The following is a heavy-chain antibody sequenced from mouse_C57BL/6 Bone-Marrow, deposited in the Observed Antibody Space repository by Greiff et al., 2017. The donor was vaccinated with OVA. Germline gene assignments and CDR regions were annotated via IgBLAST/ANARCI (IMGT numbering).Heavy chain of an antibody. D-gene: IGHD3-3*01. J-gene: IGHJ3*01. V-gene: IGHV1-61*01. CDR3: AREGCRAWFAY. Sequence: QVQLQQPGAELVRPGSSVKLSCKTSGYTFTSYWMDWVKQRPGQGLEWIGNIYPSDSETHYNQKFKDKATLTVDKSSSTAYMQLSSLTSEDSAVYDWAREGCRAWFAYWGQGTLVTVSA. CDR1: GYTFTSYW. CDR2: IYPSDSET.